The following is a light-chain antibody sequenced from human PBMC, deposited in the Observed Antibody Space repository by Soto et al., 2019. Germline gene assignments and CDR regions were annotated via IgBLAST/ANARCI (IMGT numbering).Light chain of an antibody. J-gene: IGKJ1*01. V-gene: IGKV1-39*01. CDR3: QESYSSPPPWT. CDR1: QSISNY. CDR2: AAS. Sequence: DIQMTQSPSSLSASLGDRVTITCRASQSISNYLNWYQHKPGKAPKLLIYAASTLQGGVPSRFSGSGSQRDFTLTISNLQPEDFATYYCQESYSSPPPWTLGQGTKVDIK.